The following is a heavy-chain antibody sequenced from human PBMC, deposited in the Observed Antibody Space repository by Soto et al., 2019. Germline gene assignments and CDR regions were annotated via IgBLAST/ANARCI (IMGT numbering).Heavy chain of an antibody. Sequence: SETLSLTCTVSGGSISSYYWSWIRQPPGKGLEWIGYIYYSGSTNYNPSLKSRVTISVDTSKNQFSLKMSSVTAADTAVYYFARGEGITIFGVVTTPRFDPWGQGTLVTVSS. D-gene: IGHD3-3*01. V-gene: IGHV4-59*01. CDR3: ARGEGITIFGVVTTPRFDP. J-gene: IGHJ5*02. CDR2: IYYSGST. CDR1: GGSISSYY.